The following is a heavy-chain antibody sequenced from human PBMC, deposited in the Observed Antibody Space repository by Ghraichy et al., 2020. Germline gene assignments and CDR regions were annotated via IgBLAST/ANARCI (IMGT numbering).Heavy chain of an antibody. CDR1: GFIVSSNY. CDR2: IYTGGNT. D-gene: IGHD1-26*01. V-gene: IGHV3-53*01. Sequence: GALNISCAASGFIVSSNYMAWVRQAPGKGLEWVSVIYTGGNTYYADSVKGRFTISRDNSKNTLYLQMNSLRAEDTAVFYCARGGRGAENYWGQGTLVTVSS. J-gene: IGHJ4*02. CDR3: ARGGRGAENY.